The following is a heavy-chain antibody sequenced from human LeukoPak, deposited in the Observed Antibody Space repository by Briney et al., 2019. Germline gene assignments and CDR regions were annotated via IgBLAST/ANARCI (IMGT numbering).Heavy chain of an antibody. Sequence: GASVEVSCKASGGTFSSYAISWVRQAPGQGLEWMGRIIPILGIANYAQKFQGRVTITADKSTSTAYIELSSLRSEDTAVYYCARDSNRGSSWYYYYYGMDVWGQGTTVTVSS. CDR3: ARDSNRGSSWYYYYYGMDV. V-gene: IGHV1-69*04. J-gene: IGHJ6*02. D-gene: IGHD6-13*01. CDR1: GGTFSSYA. CDR2: IIPILGIA.